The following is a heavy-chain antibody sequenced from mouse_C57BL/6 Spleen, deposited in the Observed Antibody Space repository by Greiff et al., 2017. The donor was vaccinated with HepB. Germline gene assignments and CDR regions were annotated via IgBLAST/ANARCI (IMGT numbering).Heavy chain of an antibody. V-gene: IGHV1-81*01. CDR3: ARRDGDYGFDY. Sequence: QVPLQQSGAELARPGASVKLFCKASGYPFTSYGISWGKQRTGQGLEWIGEIYSRSGNTYFYEKFKGKATLTADKSSSTAYMELRSLTSEDSAVYFCARRDGDYGFDYWGQGTTLTVSS. D-gene: IGHD2-4*01. CDR2: IYSRSGNT. CDR1: GYPFTSYG. J-gene: IGHJ2*01.